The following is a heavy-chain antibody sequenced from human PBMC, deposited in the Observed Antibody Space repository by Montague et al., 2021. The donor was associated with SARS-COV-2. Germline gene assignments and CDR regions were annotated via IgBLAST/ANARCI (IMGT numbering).Heavy chain of an antibody. Sequence: PALVKPTQTLTLTCTFSGFSLNTGGMCVSWIRQPPGKALEWLARIDWDDDKYYSTSLKTRLTISKDTSKNQVVLTMTNMDPVDTATYYCARMRIAAAGSPFDIWGQGTMVTVSS. D-gene: IGHD6-13*01. CDR1: GFSLNTGGMC. J-gene: IGHJ3*02. CDR2: IDWDDDK. V-gene: IGHV2-70*11. CDR3: ARMRIAAAGSPFDI.